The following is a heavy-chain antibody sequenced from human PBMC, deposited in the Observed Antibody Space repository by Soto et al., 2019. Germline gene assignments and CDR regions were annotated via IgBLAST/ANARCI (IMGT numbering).Heavy chain of an antibody. J-gene: IGHJ3*02. CDR3: ARALLWFGPFDAFDI. CDR2: ISAYNGNT. D-gene: IGHD3-10*01. V-gene: IGHV1-18*01. CDR1: GYPFTSYG. Sequence: ASVKVSCKASGYPFTSYGMSWVRQAPGQGLEWMGWISAYNGNTNYAQKLQGRVTMTTDTSTSTAYMELRSLRSDDTAVYYCARALLWFGPFDAFDIWGQGTMVTVSS.